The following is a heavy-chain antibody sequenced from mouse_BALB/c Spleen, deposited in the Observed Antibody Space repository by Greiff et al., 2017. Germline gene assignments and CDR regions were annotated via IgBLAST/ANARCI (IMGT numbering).Heavy chain of an antibody. D-gene: IGHD1-2*01. CDR3: ARIHYYLDY. V-gene: IGHV1-7*01. CDR1: GYTFTSYW. Sequence: QVQLQQSGAELAKPGASVKMSCKASGYTFTSYWMHWVKQRPGQGLEWIGYINPSTGYTEYNQKFKDKATLTADKSSSTAYMQLSSLTSEDSAVYYCARIHYYLDYWGQGTTLTVSS. CDR2: INPSTGYT. J-gene: IGHJ2*01.